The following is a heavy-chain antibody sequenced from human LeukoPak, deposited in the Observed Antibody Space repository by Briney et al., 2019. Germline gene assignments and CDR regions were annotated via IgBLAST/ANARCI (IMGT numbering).Heavy chain of an antibody. Sequence: GGSLRLSCAASGFTFSDYYMSWIRQVPGKGLKWVSYIGRSGTTIHYADSVKGRFTISWDNAKKSLYLQMNSLRAEDTAVYYCARREGGFYSWGIAYWGQGTLVTVSS. CDR1: GFTFSDYY. CDR3: ARREGGFYSWGIAY. D-gene: IGHD1-26*01. V-gene: IGHV3-11*04. CDR2: IGRSGTTI. J-gene: IGHJ4*02.